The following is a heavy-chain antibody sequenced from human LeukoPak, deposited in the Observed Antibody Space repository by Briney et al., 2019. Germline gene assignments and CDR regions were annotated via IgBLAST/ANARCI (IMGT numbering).Heavy chain of an antibody. CDR2: ISAYNGNT. D-gene: IGHD2-2*01. CDR3: ARDAGDIVVVPAAGFDY. V-gene: IGHV1-18*01. CDR1: GYTFTSYG. J-gene: IGHJ4*02. Sequence: ASVKVSCKASGYTFTSYGISWVRQAPGQGLEWMGWISAYNGNTNYAQKLQGRVTMTTDTSTSTAYMELRSLRSDDTAVYYCARDAGDIVVVPAAGFDYWGQGTLVTVSS.